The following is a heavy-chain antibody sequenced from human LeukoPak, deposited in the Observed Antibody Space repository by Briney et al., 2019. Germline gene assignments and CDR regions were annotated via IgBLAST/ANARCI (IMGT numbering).Heavy chain of an antibody. D-gene: IGHD3-10*01. CDR3: ARDSGFGELVTYYFDY. J-gene: IGHJ4*02. CDR1: GFNFSNYA. V-gene: IGHV3-33*01. CDR2: IWYDGSTK. Sequence: GGSLRLSCAASGFNFSNYAMHWVRQVPGKGLEWVAVIWYDGSTKFYANYVKGRSTVSRDNSKNTLYLQMNILRPEDTAIYYCARDSGFGELVTYYFDYWGQGTLVTVSS.